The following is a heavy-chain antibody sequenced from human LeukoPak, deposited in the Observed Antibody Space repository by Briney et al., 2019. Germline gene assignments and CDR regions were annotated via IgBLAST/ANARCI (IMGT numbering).Heavy chain of an antibody. V-gene: IGHV5-51*01. CDR2: IYPGDSDT. CDR3: ARRYGSALYGVFDY. J-gene: IGHJ4*02. Sequence: GESLKISCKGSGYTFNSYLIGWVRQMPGAGLEWMGIIYPGDSDTRYSPSFQGQVTISADKSISTAYLQWSSLKASDSAMYYCARRYGSALYGVFDYWGQGTLVIVSS. D-gene: IGHD6-19*01. CDR1: GYTFNSYL.